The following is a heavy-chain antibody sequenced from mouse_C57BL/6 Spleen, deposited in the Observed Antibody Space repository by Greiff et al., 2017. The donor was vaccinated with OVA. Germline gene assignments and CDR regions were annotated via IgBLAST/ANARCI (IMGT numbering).Heavy chain of an antibody. CDR2: IDPSDSYT. CDR3: ARYGGDFDY. CDR1: GYTFTSYW. Sequence: VQLQPPGAELVMPGASVKLSCKASGYTFTSYWMHWVKQRPGQGLEWIGEIDPSDSYTNYNQKFKGKSTLTVDKSSSTAYMQLSSLTSEDSAVYYCARYGGDFDYWGQGTTLTVSS. J-gene: IGHJ2*01. V-gene: IGHV1-69*01. D-gene: IGHD1-1*02.